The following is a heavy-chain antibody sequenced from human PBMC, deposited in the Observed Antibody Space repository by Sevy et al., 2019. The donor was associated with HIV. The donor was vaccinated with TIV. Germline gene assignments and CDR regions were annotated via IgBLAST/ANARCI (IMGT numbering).Heavy chain of an antibody. Sequence: GGSLRLSCAASGFTFSSYAMHWVRQAPGKGLEWVAVISYDGSNKYYADSVKGRFTISRDNSKNTLYLQMNSLRAEDTAVYYCAREERITMIVGRPATIAATDYWGQGTLVTVSS. V-gene: IGHV3-30-3*01. CDR2: ISYDGSNK. CDR3: AREERITMIVGRPATIAATDY. D-gene: IGHD3-22*01. CDR1: GFTFSSYA. J-gene: IGHJ4*02.